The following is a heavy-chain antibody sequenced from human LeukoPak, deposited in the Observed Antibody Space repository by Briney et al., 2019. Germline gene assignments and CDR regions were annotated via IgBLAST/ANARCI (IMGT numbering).Heavy chain of an antibody. V-gene: IGHV1-18*01. CDR2: ISAYNGNT. CDR1: GYTFTSYG. D-gene: IGHD3-16*02. Sequence: ASVKVSCKASGYTFTSYGISWVRQAPGQGLEWMGWISAYNGNTNYAQKLQGRVTMTRDMSTTTDYMEMSSLRSEDTAVYYCARDNSVGDIAWWFDPWGQGTLVTVSS. J-gene: IGHJ5*02. CDR3: ARDNSVGDIAWWFDP.